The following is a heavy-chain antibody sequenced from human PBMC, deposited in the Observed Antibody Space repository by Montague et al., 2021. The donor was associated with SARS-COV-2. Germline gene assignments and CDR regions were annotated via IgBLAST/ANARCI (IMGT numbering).Heavy chain of an antibody. CDR1: GGSNSSGGCN. J-gene: IGHJ5*02. CDR2: IYYSWIT. Sequence: TLSLTCSVYGGSNSSGGCNWTWLRQSPEEGLEWISYIYYSWITYYNPSLKIRVSISTDRSKNQFSLNVRSVPAADTAVYYCARDAHLVPGAGNGFDLWGQGTLVTVS. D-gene: IGHD3-10*01. CDR3: ARDAHLVPGAGNGFDL. V-gene: IGHV4-31*03.